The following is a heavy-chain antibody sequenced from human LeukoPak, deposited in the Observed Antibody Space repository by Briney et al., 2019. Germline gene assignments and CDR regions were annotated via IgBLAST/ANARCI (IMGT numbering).Heavy chain of an antibody. CDR3: ADLGDYGVG. V-gene: IGHV3-15*01. D-gene: IGHD4-17*01. Sequence: SGGSLRLSCAASGFTFRIAWMSWVRQAPGKGLEWVGRIKSSTDGGTIEYAAPVKGRFSNTRDDSKNTLYLHINSLKTEDTAVYYCADLGDYGVGWGQGTLVTVSS. J-gene: IGHJ4*02. CDR2: IKSSTDGGTI. CDR1: GFTFRIAW.